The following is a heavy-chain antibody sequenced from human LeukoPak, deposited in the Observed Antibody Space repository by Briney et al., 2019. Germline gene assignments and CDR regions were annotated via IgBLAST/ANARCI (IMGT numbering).Heavy chain of an antibody. D-gene: IGHD5-18*01. CDR2: INSNGGST. V-gene: IGHV3-64*01. J-gene: IGHJ4*02. CDR3: AREGSYGDSDY. CDR1: GFSFSAYG. Sequence: GGSLRLSCAASGFSFSAYGMHWVRQAPGKGLEYVSAINSNGGSTYYANSAKGRFTISRDNSKNTLYLQMGSLRAEDMAVYYCAREGSYGDSDYWGQGTLVTVSS.